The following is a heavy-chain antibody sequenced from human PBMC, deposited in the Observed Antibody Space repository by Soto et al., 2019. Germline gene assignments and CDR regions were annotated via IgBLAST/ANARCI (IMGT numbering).Heavy chain of an antibody. CDR2: IYPGDSDT. D-gene: IGHD5-12*01. CDR3: ARLKRDGHNYSPLYY. J-gene: IGHJ4*02. Sequence: PGESLKISGKGSGYNFTSYWIGWVRQMPGKGLEWMGIIYPGDSDTRYSPSFQGQVTISADKSISTAYLQWSSLKASDTAMYYCARLKRDGHNYSPLYYWGQGTLVTVSS. CDR1: GYNFTSYW. V-gene: IGHV5-51*01.